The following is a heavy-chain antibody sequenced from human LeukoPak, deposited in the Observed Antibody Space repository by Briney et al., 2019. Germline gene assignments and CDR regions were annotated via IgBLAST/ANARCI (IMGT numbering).Heavy chain of an antibody. J-gene: IGHJ3*02. CDR3: ATQVGGSSKAFDI. CDR2: IYYSGST. V-gene: IGHV4-59*01. Sequence: SETLSLTCTVSGGSISSYYWSWIRQPPGKGLEWIGYIYYSGSTNYNPSLKSRVTISVDTSKNQFSLKLSSVTAADTAVYYCATQVGGSSKAFDIWGQGTMVTVSS. D-gene: IGHD6-6*01. CDR1: GGSISSYY.